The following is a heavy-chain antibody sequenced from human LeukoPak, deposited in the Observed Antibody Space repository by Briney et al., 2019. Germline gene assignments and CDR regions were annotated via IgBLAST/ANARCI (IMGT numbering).Heavy chain of an antibody. J-gene: IGHJ6*03. D-gene: IGHD2-2*01. V-gene: IGHV3-21*01. Sequence: PGGSLRLSCAASGFTFSSYSMNWVRQAPGKGLEWVSSISSSSSYIYYADSVNGRFTISRDNSKNSLYLQMNSLRAEDAAIYYCARGKTDLGSCSSTDCYFNYYYMDVWGKGTTVTVSS. CDR1: GFTFSSYS. CDR3: ARGKTDLGSCSSTDCYFNYYYMDV. CDR2: ISSSSSYI.